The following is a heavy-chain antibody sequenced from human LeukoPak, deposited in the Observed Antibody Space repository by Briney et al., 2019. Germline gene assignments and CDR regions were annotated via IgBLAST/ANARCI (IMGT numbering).Heavy chain of an antibody. V-gene: IGHV1-69*05. CDR3: AKDDGSATMGFDS. CDR1: GGTFSSYA. CDR2: IIPIFGTT. J-gene: IGHJ5*01. D-gene: IGHD1-26*01. Sequence: SVKVSCKASGGTFSSYAFSWVRQAPGQGLEWMGGIIPIFGTTNYAEQLKCRVTITTDESTSTAYLDLSSLRSEDTAVYYCAKDDGSATMGFDSWGQGTLVSVSS.